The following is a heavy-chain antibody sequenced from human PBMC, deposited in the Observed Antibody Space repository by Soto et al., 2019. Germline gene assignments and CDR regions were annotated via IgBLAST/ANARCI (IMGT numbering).Heavy chain of an antibody. V-gene: IGHV4-59*01. CDR2: IYSGST. CDR3: ASMIGDPGLSFDS. CDR1: GGSISSYY. Sequence: QVQLQESGPGLVKPSETLSLTCTVSGGSISSYYWSWIRQPPGKGLEWIGFIYSGSTSYNPSLKSRVTISIDTSEYQFSLKLNSVTAADTAVYYCASMIGDPGLSFDSWGQGTLVAVSS. D-gene: IGHD3-10*02. J-gene: IGHJ5*01.